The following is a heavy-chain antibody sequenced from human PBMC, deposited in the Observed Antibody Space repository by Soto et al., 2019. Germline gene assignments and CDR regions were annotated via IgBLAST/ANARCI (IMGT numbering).Heavy chain of an antibody. CDR3: ARANDYSNYRGYYYYMDV. CDR1: GYTFTSYG. J-gene: IGHJ6*03. Sequence: ASVKVSCKASGYTFTSYGISWVRQAPGQGLEWMGWISAYNGNTNYAQKLQGRVTMTTDTSTSTAYMELRSLRSDDTAVYYCARANDYSNYRGYYYYMDVWGKGTTVTVSS. D-gene: IGHD4-4*01. CDR2: ISAYNGNT. V-gene: IGHV1-18*01.